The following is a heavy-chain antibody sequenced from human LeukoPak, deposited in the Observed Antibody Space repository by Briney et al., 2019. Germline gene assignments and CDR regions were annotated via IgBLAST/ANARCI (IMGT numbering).Heavy chain of an antibody. Sequence: SGGSLRLSCAASGFTFSNYAMSWVRQAPGKGLEWVSAIVGSGGATYYADSVKGRLTISRDNSKNTLSLQLNSLRAEDTAVYYCAKDDDGDYVNYFDYWGQGTLVTVSS. CDR2: IVGSGGAT. J-gene: IGHJ4*02. V-gene: IGHV3-23*01. D-gene: IGHD4-17*01. CDR3: AKDDDGDYVNYFDY. CDR1: GFTFSNYA.